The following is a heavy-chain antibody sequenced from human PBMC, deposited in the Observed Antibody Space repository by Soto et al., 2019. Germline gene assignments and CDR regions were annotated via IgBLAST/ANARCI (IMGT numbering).Heavy chain of an antibody. J-gene: IGHJ5*02. CDR1: GAALNSGNYY. V-gene: IGHV4-31*03. CDR2: IYVTGAV. D-gene: IGHD2-21*01. Sequence: SETLSLTCSVSGAALNSGNYYWSWIRQVPGKGLEWIGHIYVTGAVDYNPSLRDRITISQDTSERQFSLNLRLVTAADTAVYYCARLRIATNNYKWFDPWGQGPLVTVSS. CDR3: ARLRIATNNYKWFDP.